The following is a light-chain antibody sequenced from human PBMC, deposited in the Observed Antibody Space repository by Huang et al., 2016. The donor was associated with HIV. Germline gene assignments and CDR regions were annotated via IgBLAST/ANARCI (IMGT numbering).Light chain of an antibody. CDR2: WAT. V-gene: IGKV4-1*01. Sequence: DIVMTQSPDSLAVSPGERATINCKPSQSVLYSLSKKKYLAWFQQKPGRPPKLLIYWATTRESGVPDRFSGSGSGTDFTLTINNLQAEDVAVYFCLQYYSVPQTFGHGTKVEI. J-gene: IGKJ1*01. CDR1: QSVLYSLSKKKY. CDR3: LQYYSVPQT.